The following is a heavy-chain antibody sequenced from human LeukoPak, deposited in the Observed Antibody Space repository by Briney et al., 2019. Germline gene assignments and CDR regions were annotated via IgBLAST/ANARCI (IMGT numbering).Heavy chain of an antibody. D-gene: IGHD3-10*01. CDR3: AKARRGRYYYGSGSPPYYYYYMDV. Sequence: PGGSLRLSCAASGFTFSSYAMSWVRQAPGKGLEWVSAISGSGGSTYYADSVKGRFTISRDNSKNTPYLQMNSLRAEDTAVYYCAKARRGRYYYGSGSPPYYYYYMDVWGKGTTVTVSS. CDR2: ISGSGGST. CDR1: GFTFSSYA. J-gene: IGHJ6*03. V-gene: IGHV3-23*01.